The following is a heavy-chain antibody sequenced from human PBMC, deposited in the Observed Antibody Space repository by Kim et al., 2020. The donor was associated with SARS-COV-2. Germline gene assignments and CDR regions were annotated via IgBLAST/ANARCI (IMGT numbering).Heavy chain of an antibody. CDR3: TTDRQRDSSGYYSLRYFDY. Sequence: GGSLRLSCAASGFTFSNAWMSWVRQAPGKGLEWVGRIKSKTDGGTTDYAAPVKGRFTISRDDSKNTLYLQMNSLKTEDTAVYYCTTDRQRDSSGYYSLRYFDYWGQGTLVTVSS. CDR2: IKSKTDGGTT. J-gene: IGHJ4*02. D-gene: IGHD3-22*01. V-gene: IGHV3-15*01. CDR1: GFTFSNAW.